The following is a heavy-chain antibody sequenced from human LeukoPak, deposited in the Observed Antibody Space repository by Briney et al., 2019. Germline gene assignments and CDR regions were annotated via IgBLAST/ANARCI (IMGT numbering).Heavy chain of an antibody. Sequence: GGSLRLSCAASGFTFSNFLMTWVRQAPGKGPEWVSAISGSGGDTYYADSVKGRFTISRDNSKNTLYLQMNSLRAEDTAVYYCAREGPYYFDYWGQGTLVTVSS. J-gene: IGHJ4*02. CDR1: GFTFSNFL. CDR3: AREGPYYFDY. V-gene: IGHV3-23*01. CDR2: ISGSGGDT.